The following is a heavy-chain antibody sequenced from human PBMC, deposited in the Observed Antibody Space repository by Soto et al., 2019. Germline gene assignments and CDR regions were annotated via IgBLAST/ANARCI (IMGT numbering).Heavy chain of an antibody. CDR1: RFTFSDFA. CDR3: AKDAVSYNGKWDWFDS. J-gene: IGHJ5*01. CDR2: LGGGEADT. Sequence: DVQLLESGGGLVQPGGSLTLSCAASRFTFSDFAMSWVRQAPGKGLEWVSSLGGGEADTYYADSVTGRFTITRDNSKNTLYLQMDGLRDEDTAIYYCAKDAVSYNGKWDWFDSWGQGTLVTVSS. V-gene: IGHV3-23*01. D-gene: IGHD1-26*01.